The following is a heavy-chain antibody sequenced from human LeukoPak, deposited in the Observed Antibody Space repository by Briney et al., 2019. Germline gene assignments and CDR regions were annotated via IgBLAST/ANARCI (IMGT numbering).Heavy chain of an antibody. Sequence: GGSLRLSCAASGFTFSNYGMHWVRQAPGKGLEWVAVILDDGSNEYYADSVKGRFTIFRDNRRNTLYLQMNSLRAEDTAVYSCARDHSGTQDYWGQGTLVTVSS. V-gene: IGHV3-33*01. CDR2: ILDDGSNE. D-gene: IGHD1-1*01. CDR1: GFTFSNYG. J-gene: IGHJ4*02. CDR3: ARDHSGTQDY.